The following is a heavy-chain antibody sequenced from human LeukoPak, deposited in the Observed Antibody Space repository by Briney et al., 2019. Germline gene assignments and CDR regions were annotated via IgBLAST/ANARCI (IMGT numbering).Heavy chain of an antibody. CDR1: GFTFSTYW. Sequence: GRSLRLSCAASGFTFSTYWMHWVRQAPGKGLVWVSRINNDGRSTSYADSVKGRFSISRDNAKNTLYLQMNSLRAEDTAVYYCARDADTGYSYGSGFDYWGQGTLVTVSS. CDR3: ARDADTGYSYGSGFDY. CDR2: INNDGRST. J-gene: IGHJ4*02. D-gene: IGHD5-18*01. V-gene: IGHV3-74*01.